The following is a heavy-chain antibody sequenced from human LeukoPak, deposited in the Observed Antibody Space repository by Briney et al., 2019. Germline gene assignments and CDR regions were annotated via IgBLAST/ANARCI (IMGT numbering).Heavy chain of an antibody. Sequence: SETLSLTCTVSGGSISSYYWSWIRQPPGKGLEWIGHIYYSGSTNYNPSLKSRVTISIDTSKNQFPLRLSSVTAADTAVYYCARGAAGYSYGWGQGTLVTVSS. J-gene: IGHJ4*02. V-gene: IGHV4-59*01. CDR1: GGSISSYY. D-gene: IGHD5-18*01. CDR3: ARGAAGYSYG. CDR2: IYYSGST.